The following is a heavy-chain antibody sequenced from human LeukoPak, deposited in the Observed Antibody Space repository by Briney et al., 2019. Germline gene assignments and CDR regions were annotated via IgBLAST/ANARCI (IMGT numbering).Heavy chain of an antibody. CDR2: IYPGDFDT. D-gene: IGHD4-11*01. CDR3: ARRGYSNYVQGYYFDY. J-gene: IGHJ4*02. Sequence: GESLKISCKGSGYSFTSYWIGWVRQMPGKGLEWMGIIYPGDFDTRYSPSFQGQVTISADKSISTAYLQWSSLKASDTAMYYCARRGYSNYVQGYYFDYWGQGTLVTVSS. V-gene: IGHV5-51*01. CDR1: GYSFTSYW.